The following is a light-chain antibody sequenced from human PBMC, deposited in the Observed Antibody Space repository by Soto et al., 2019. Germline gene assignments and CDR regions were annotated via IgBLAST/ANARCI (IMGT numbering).Light chain of an antibody. V-gene: IGLV2-11*01. J-gene: IGLJ2*01. CDR2: DVS. Sequence: QSALTQPRSVSGSPGQSVTISCTGTSSDVGGYNYVSWYQQHPGKAPKLMIYDVSKRPSGVPDRFSGSKSGNTASLTISGLQAEXEADYYCCSYAGSYTVVFGGGTKLTV. CDR1: SSDVGGYNY. CDR3: CSYAGSYTVV.